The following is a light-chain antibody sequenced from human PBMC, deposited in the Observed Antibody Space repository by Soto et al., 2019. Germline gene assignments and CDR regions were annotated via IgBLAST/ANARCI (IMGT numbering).Light chain of an antibody. CDR1: KLGDKY. V-gene: IGLV3-1*01. Sequence: SYELTQPPSVSVSPGQTASITCSGDKLGDKYACWYQQKPGQSPVLVIYQDSKRPSGIPERFSGSKSGNTATLTISVTQAMDEADYYCQAWDSSFYVVFGGVPKLTVL. CDR3: QAWDSSFYVV. CDR2: QDS. J-gene: IGLJ2*01.